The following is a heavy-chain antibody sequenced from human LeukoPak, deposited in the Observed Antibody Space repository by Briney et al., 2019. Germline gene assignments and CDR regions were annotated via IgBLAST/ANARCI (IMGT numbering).Heavy chain of an antibody. CDR3: ARDPHGYNSYFDY. V-gene: IGHV4-59*01. CDR1: GGSISSNY. J-gene: IGHJ4*02. CDR2: IYYSGST. D-gene: IGHD5-24*01. Sequence: SETLSLTCTVSGGSISSNYWSWIRRPPGKGLEWIGYIYYSGSTNYNPSLKSRVTISVDTSKNQFSLKLSSVTAADTAVYYCARDPHGYNSYFDYWGQGTLVTVSS.